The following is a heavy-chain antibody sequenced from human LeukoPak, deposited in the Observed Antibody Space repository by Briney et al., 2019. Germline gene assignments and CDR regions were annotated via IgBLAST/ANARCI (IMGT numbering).Heavy chain of an antibody. Sequence: SETLSLTCTVSGGSYYWSWIRHPPGKGLEWIGFVYYSGNTNYNPSLKSRVSISLDTSKNQFSLKLRSVTTADTAVYYCARGRYQLAYWGQGTLVTVSS. V-gene: IGHV4-59*01. D-gene: IGHD2-2*01. CDR3: ARGRYQLAY. CDR1: GGSYY. CDR2: VYYSGNT. J-gene: IGHJ4*02.